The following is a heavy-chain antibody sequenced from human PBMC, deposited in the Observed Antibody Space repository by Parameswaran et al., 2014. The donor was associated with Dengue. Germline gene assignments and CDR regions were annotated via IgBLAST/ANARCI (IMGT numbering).Heavy chain of an antibody. CDR3: ARDFNPRNGWCPIDY. Sequence: VRQMPGKGLEWVANIKEDGSEKYYVDSVKGRFTISRDNAKNSLYLQMNSLRAEDTAVYYCARDFNPRNGWCPIDYWGQGTLVTVSS. D-gene: IGHD6-19*01. CDR2: IKEDGSEK. V-gene: IGHV3-7*05. J-gene: IGHJ4*02.